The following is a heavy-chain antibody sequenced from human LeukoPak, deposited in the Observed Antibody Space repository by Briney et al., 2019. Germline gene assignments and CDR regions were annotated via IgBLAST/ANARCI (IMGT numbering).Heavy chain of an antibody. D-gene: IGHD3-22*01. J-gene: IGHJ4*02. CDR2: IYYSGST. CDR1: GGSISSSSYY. Sequence: SETLSLTCTVSGGSISSSSYYWGWIRQPPGKGLEWIGSIYYSGSTYYNPSLKSRVTISVATSKNQFSLKLSSVTAADTAVYYCARRVSYYDSSGYYYFDYWGQGTLVTVPS. V-gene: IGHV4-39*01. CDR3: ARRVSYYDSSGYYYFDY.